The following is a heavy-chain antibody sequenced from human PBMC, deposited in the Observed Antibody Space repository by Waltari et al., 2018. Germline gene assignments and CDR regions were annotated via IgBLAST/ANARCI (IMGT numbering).Heavy chain of an antibody. CDR2: ISSSSYI. V-gene: IGHV3-21*01. J-gene: IGHJ6*03. Sequence: EVQLVESGGGLVKPGGSLRLSCAASGFTFSSYSMNWVRQAPGKGREWVSSISSSSYIYYADSVKGRFTISRDNAKNSLYLQMNSLRAEDTAVYYCARTQGYYYMDVWGKGTTVTVSS. CDR3: ARTQGYYYMDV. CDR1: GFTFSSYS.